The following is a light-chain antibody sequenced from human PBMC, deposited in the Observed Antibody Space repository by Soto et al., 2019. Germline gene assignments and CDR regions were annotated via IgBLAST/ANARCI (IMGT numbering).Light chain of an antibody. Sequence: DIQMTPSPSSVSASVGDRVTITCRASQGISSWLAWYQQKPGKAPHLLIYAASSLQSGVSSRFSGTISGTDFTLTISSLQPEDSATYYFQQANNFPLTFGVGTKVEIK. J-gene: IGKJ4*01. CDR1: QGISSW. CDR2: AAS. V-gene: IGKV1-12*01. CDR3: QQANNFPLT.